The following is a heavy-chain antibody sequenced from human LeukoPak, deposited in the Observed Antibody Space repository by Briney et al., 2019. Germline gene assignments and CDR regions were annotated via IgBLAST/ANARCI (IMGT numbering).Heavy chain of an antibody. Sequence: GGSLRLSCAASGFTFSSYWMSWVRQVPGKGLEWVANIKQDGSEKYYVDSVKGRFTISRDNAKNSLYLQMNSLRAGDTAVYYCARARPKPYYFDYWGQGTLVTVSS. J-gene: IGHJ4*02. CDR2: IKQDGSEK. D-gene: IGHD6-6*01. CDR3: ARARPKPYYFDY. V-gene: IGHV3-7*01. CDR1: GFTFSSYW.